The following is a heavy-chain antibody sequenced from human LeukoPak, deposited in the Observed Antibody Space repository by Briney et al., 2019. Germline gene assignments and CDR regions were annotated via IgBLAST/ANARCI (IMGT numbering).Heavy chain of an antibody. CDR2: ISSDGSTT. D-gene: IGHD3-3*01. J-gene: IGHJ3*01. V-gene: IGHV3-74*01. CDR3: ARVMSGYYVVLDV. CDR1: GFSFSRYW. Sequence: PGGSLRLSCAASGFSFSRYWMHWVRQAPGKGLVWVSHISSDGSTTSYADSVKGRFTVSRDNAKNTLYLQMNSLRAEDTAVYYCARVMSGYYVVLDVWGQGTMVTVSS.